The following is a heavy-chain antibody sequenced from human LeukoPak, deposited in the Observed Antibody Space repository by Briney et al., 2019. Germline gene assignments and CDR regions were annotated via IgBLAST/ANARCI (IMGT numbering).Heavy chain of an antibody. CDR1: GFTFDDYA. CDR3: AKDGQRRAVSVVTYMDV. V-gene: IGHV3-9*01. J-gene: IGHJ6*03. CDR2: INWNSGRM. Sequence: GGSLRLSCAAAGFTFDDYAMHWVRQAPGKGLEWVSTINWNSGRMEYADSVKGRFTISRDNAKNSLYLQMNSLRDEDTALYYCAKDGQRRAVSVVTYMDVWGKGTTITVSS. D-gene: IGHD6-19*01.